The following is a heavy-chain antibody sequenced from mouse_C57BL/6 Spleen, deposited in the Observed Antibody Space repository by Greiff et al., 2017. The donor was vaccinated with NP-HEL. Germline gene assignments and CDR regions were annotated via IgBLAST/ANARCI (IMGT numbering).Heavy chain of an antibody. J-gene: IGHJ2*01. D-gene: IGHD2-3*01. CDR3: ARNSLYDGYYGY. CDR1: GYTFTSYW. Sequence: VQLQQPGAELVKPGASVKMSCKASGYTFTSYWITWVKQRPGQGLEWIGDIYPGSGSTNYNEKFKSKATLTVDTSSSTAYMQLSSLTSEDSAVYYCARNSLYDGYYGYWGKGTTLTVSS. V-gene: IGHV1-55*01. CDR2: IYPGSGST.